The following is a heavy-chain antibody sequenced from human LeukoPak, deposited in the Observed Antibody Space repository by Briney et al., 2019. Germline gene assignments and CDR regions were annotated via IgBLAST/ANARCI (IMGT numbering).Heavy chain of an antibody. Sequence: GGSLRLSCAASGFAFSSYGMHWVRQAPGKGLEWVALIWYDGSNKYYADSVKGRFTISRDNSKNTLYLQMNSLRAEDTAGYYCARRNPGSGYSYDFWGQGTVVTVSS. CDR1: GFAFSSYG. V-gene: IGHV3-33*01. CDR3: ARRNPGSGYSYDF. D-gene: IGHD3-22*01. CDR2: IWYDGSNK. J-gene: IGHJ4*02.